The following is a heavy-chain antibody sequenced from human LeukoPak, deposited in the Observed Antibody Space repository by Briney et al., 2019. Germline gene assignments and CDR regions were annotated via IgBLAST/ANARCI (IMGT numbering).Heavy chain of an antibody. D-gene: IGHD5-18*01. V-gene: IGHV5-51*01. J-gene: IGHJ4*02. Sequence: GESLKISCKGSGYSFSSYWIAWVRQMPGKGLEWMGIIHPGRSDIRYSPSFQGQVTISADKSINTAYLQWSSLKASDTAMYYYARQDGYGLYYFDYWGQGTLVTVSS. CDR2: IHPGRSDI. CDR3: ARQDGYGLYYFDY. CDR1: GYSFSSYW.